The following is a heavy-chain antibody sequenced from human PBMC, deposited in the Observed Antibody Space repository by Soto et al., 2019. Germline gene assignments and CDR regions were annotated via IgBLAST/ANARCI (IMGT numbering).Heavy chain of an antibody. V-gene: IGHV5-51*01. CDR2: IYPGDSET. D-gene: IGHD2-21*02. CDR1: GYSFTSYW. J-gene: IGHJ6*02. CDR3: ARRLYCDGDCTRRPYDYYGMDV. Sequence: EVQLVQSGAEVKKPGESLKISCKGSGYSFTSYWIVWVRQMPGKGLEWMGYIYPGDSETRYSPSLQGQVTMSAGKSTSPVYMEGSSLKSSDTAMYYCARRLYCDGDCTRRPYDYYGMDVWGQGTTVTVSS.